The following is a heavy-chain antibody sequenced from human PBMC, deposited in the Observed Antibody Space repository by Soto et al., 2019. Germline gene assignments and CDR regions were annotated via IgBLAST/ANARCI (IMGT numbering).Heavy chain of an antibody. CDR2: ISSSSSYT. CDR3: ARLDIVVVPAAYNWFDP. D-gene: IGHD2-2*03. CDR1: GFTFSDYY. Sequence: GGSLRLSCAASGFTFSDYYMSWIRQAPGKXLEWVSYISSSSSYTNYADSVKGRFTISRDNAKNSLYLQMNSLRAEDTAVYYCARLDIVVVPAAYNWFDPWGQGTLVTVSS. V-gene: IGHV3-11*06. J-gene: IGHJ5*02.